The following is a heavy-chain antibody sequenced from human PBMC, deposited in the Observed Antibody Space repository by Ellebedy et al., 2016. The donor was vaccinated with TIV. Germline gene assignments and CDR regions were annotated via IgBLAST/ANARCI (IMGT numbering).Heavy chain of an antibody. CDR1: GFIFRDCG. D-gene: IGHD3-22*01. V-gene: IGHV3-49*03. Sequence: GESLKISCTASGFIFRDCGLSWFRQAPGKGLEWVAFIRSKSHGGTTENAASVNGRFTVSRDDLKSIAYLQMNSLKTEDTAVYYCTRGGPYYYDRSGHRGAHALDIWGQGTMVTVSS. J-gene: IGHJ3*02. CDR3: TRGGPYYYDRSGHRGAHALDI. CDR2: IRSKSHGGTT.